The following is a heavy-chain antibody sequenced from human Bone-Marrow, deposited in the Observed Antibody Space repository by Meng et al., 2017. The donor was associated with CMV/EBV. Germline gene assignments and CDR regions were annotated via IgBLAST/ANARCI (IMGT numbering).Heavy chain of an antibody. CDR1: GYIVTSYW. J-gene: IGHJ4*02. CDR3: ARHLQTEWFDY. D-gene: IGHD2-21*02. Sequence: SCKGSGYIVTSYWIGWVRQMPGKGLEWMGSIYPGDSDTRYSPSFQGQVTISADKSISTAYLQWSSLKASDTAMYYCARHLQTEWFDYWGQGTLVTVSS. V-gene: IGHV5-51*01. CDR2: IYPGDSDT.